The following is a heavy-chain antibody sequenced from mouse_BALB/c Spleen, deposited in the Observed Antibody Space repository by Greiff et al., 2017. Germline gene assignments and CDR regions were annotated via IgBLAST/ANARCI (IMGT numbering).Heavy chain of an antibody. Sequence: VQGVESGPGLVAPSQSLSITCTVSGFSLTGYGVNWVRQPPGKGLEWLGMIWGDGSTDYNSALKSRLSISKDNSKSQVFLKMNSLQTDDTARYYCARVLPYDYDAMDYWGQGTSVTVSS. CDR2: IWGDGST. V-gene: IGHV2-6-7*01. CDR3: ARVLPYDYDAMDY. J-gene: IGHJ4*01. CDR1: GFSLTGYG.